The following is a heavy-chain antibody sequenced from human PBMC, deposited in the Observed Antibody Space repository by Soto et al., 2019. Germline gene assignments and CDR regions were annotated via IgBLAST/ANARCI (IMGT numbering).Heavy chain of an antibody. Sequence: QVQLVQSGAEVKKPGSSVKVSCKASGGTFSSYTISWVRQAPGQGLEWMGRIIPILGIANYAQKFQGRVTITADKSTSTAYMELSRLSSRDTAVYYCARTNTSPYYYYYSGMDVWGQGTTVTVS. CDR3: ARTNTSPYYYYYSGMDV. CDR1: GGTFSSYT. CDR2: IIPILGIA. J-gene: IGHJ6*02. V-gene: IGHV1-69*02. D-gene: IGHD2-2*01.